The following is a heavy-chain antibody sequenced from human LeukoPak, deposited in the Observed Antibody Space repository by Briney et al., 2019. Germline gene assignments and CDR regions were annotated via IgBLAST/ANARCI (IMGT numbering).Heavy chain of an antibody. CDR2: IIPIFGTA. CDR3: ARGGIDYYDSSGYWPFDY. D-gene: IGHD3-22*01. Sequence: SVKVSCKASGYTFTSYGISWVRQAPGQGLEWMGGIIPIFGTANYAQKFQGRVTITADESTSTAYMELSSLRSEDTAVYYCARGGIDYYDSSGYWPFDYWGQGTLVTVSS. CDR1: GYTFTSYG. V-gene: IGHV1-69*13. J-gene: IGHJ4*02.